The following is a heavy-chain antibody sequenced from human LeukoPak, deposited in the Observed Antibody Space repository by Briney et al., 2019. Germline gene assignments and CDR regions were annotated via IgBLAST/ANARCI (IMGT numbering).Heavy chain of an antibody. V-gene: IGHV4-4*02. CDR3: ASRCYYYDSSGCPGY. Sequence: PGGSLRLSCAASGFTFSSYAMSWVRQPPGKGLEWIGEIYHSGSTNYNPSLKSRVTISVDKSKNQFSLKLSSVTAADTAVYYCASRCYYYDSSGCPGYWGQGTLVTVSS. CDR1: GFTFSSYAM. D-gene: IGHD3-22*01. CDR2: IYHSGST. J-gene: IGHJ4*02.